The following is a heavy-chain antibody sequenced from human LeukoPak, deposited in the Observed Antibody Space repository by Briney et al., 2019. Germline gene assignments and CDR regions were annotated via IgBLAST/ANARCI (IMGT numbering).Heavy chain of an antibody. J-gene: IGHJ4*02. CDR1: GITFSDHY. CDR2: ISSGGDSI. D-gene: IGHD3-16*01. V-gene: IGHV3-11*04. CDR3: ARAADMLGDYYFDY. Sequence: PAGSLRLSCAASGITFSDHYMSWIRQAPGKGLEWLSYISSGGDSIYYADSVKGRFTISRDNAKNSLYLQMNSLRAEDTAVYYCARAADMLGDYYFDYWGQGTLVTVSS.